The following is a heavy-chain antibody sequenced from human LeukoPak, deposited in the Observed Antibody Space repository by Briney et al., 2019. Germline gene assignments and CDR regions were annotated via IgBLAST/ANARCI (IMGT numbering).Heavy chain of an antibody. V-gene: IGHV4-59*01. CDR2: IYCSGST. CDR3: ARASITSGAFDI. J-gene: IGHJ3*02. D-gene: IGHD3-10*01. Sequence: SETLSLTCTVSGGSINSYYWSWIRQPPGKGLEWIGYIYCSGSTSYNPSLKSRVTISVDTSKNQFSLKLSSVTAADTAVYYCARASITSGAFDIWGQGTMVTVSS. CDR1: GGSINSYY.